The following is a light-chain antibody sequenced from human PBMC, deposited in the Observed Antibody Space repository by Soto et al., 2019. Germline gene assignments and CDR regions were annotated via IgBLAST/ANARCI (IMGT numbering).Light chain of an antibody. CDR3: QKYNSAPLT. CDR1: QDIRKD. Sequence: IQMTQSPSSLSASVGDRVTITCRASQDIRKDLAWYQQKPGKVPKLLIYAASTLQSGVPSRFSGSGSGTDFTLTISSLQPEDVATYYCQKYNSAPLTFGGGTKVDIK. V-gene: IGKV1-27*01. J-gene: IGKJ4*01. CDR2: AAS.